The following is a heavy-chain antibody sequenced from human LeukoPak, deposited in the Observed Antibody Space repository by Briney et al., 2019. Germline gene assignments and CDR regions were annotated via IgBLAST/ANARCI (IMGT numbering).Heavy chain of an antibody. CDR1: GFSLSNFQ. J-gene: IGHJ3*02. V-gene: IGHV3-21*01. CDR2: ISSSSSYI. Sequence: GGSLRLSCVASGFSLSNFQMYWVRQAPGKGLEWVSSISSSSSYIYYADSVKGRFTISRDNAKNSLYLQMNSLRAEDTAVYYCARGPSRVVVPAVDDAFDIWGQGTMVTVSS. CDR3: ARGPSRVVVPAVDDAFDI. D-gene: IGHD2-2*01.